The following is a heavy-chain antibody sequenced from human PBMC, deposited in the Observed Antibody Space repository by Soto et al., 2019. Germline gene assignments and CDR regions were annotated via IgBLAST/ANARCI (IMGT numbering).Heavy chain of an antibody. CDR1: GYTFTSYD. D-gene: IGHD6-13*01. J-gene: IGHJ6*02. CDR2: MNPNSGNT. V-gene: IGHV1-8*01. Sequence: ASVKVSCKASGYTFTSYDINWVRQATGQGLEWMGWMNPNSGNTGYAQKFQGRVTMTRNTSISTAYMELSSLRSEDTAVYYCARGPYSSSWSNYYYYYGMDVWGQGTTVTV. CDR3: ARGPYSSSWSNYYYYYGMDV.